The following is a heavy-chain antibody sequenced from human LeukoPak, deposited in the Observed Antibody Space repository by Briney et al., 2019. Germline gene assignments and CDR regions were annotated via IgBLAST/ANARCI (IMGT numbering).Heavy chain of an antibody. Sequence: GGSLRLSCAASGFTFSSYSMNWVRQAPGKGLEWVSSISSSSSYIYYADSVKGRFTISRDNAKKSLYFQKNSPRDEDTAVYYCARDWYSMGSKVPDYGGQGTLVTVSS. J-gene: IGHJ4*02. CDR1: GFTFSSYS. CDR2: ISSSSSYI. V-gene: IGHV3-21*01. D-gene: IGHD2-21*01. CDR3: ARDWYSMGSKVPDY.